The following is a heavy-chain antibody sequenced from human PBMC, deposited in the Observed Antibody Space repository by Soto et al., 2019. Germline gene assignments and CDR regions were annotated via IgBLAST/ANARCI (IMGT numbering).Heavy chain of an antibody. CDR2: MNPNSGNT. V-gene: IGHV1-8*01. Sequence: ASVKVSCKASGYTFTSYDINWVRQATGQGLEWMGWMNPNSGNTGYAQKFQGRVTMTRNTSISTAYMELSSLRSEDTAVYYCAALGVGGYSGYAYYYYMDVWGKGTTVTVSS. CDR3: AALGVGGYSGYAYYYYMDV. D-gene: IGHD5-12*01. CDR1: GYTFTSYD. J-gene: IGHJ6*03.